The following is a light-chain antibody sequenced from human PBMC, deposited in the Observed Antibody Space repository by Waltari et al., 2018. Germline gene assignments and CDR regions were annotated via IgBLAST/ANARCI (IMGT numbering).Light chain of an antibody. Sequence: EIEMTQSPASLSSSPGETAILTCRASQNMGTSFSRFQRRPGRAPRHLIYGASTRATGIPARFSASGSGTEFSLTISSLQSDDFAVYYCLQYNNWPYTFGQGTRLEIK. CDR3: LQYNNWPYT. J-gene: IGKJ2*01. CDR2: GAS. V-gene: IGKV3-15*01. CDR1: QNMGTS.